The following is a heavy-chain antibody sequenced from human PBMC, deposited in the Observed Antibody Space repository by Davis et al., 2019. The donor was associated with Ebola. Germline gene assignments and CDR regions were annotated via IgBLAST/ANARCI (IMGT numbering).Heavy chain of an antibody. D-gene: IGHD4-17*01. V-gene: IGHV3-9*01. CDR2: ISWNSGSI. Sequence: SLKISCAASGFTFDDYAMHWVRQAPGKGLEWVSGISWNSGSIGYADSVKGRFTISRDNAKNSLYLQMNSLRAEDTALYYCAKDISRLRVTVDAFDIWGQGTMVTVSS. J-gene: IGHJ3*02. CDR1: GFTFDDYA. CDR3: AKDISRLRVTVDAFDI.